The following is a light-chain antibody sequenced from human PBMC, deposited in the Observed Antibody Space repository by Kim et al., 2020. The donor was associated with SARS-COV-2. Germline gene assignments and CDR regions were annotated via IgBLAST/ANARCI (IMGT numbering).Light chain of an antibody. Sequence: SVGDRVTITCRASQGIFNYLNWYQQKPGKAPKLLIYDTSTLEIGVSSRFSGSGSGTDFTFTITNLQPDDVATYYCQHYRNLPLTFGGGTKVDIK. CDR3: QHYRNLPLT. CDR2: DTS. V-gene: IGKV1-33*01. J-gene: IGKJ4*01. CDR1: QGIFNY.